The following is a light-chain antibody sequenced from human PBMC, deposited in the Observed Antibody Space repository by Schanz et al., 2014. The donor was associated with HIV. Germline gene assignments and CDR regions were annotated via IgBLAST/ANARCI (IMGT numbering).Light chain of an antibody. V-gene: IGLV1-40*01. J-gene: IGLJ2*01. CDR3: CSYAGSVVV. Sequence: QSVLTQPPSVSGAPGQRVSISCTGSSSNIGAGYDVHWYQQLPGTAPKLLIYANTNRPSGVPDRFSGSRSGTSASLAITGLQAEDEADYYCCSYAGSVVVFGGGTKLTVL. CDR2: ANT. CDR1: SSNIGAGYD.